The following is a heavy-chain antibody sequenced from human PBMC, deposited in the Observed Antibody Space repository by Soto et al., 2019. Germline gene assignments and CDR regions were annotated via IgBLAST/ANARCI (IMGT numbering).Heavy chain of an antibody. V-gene: IGHV1-69*15. CDR1: GDTFSGYP. Sequence: QVQLVQSGAGLKKPGSSVKVSCKASGDTFSGYPINRVRQAPGEGLEWMGRIIPVFGTTNDAQCFEGEVTFTADESTNTTYMELRALLSEDTAVYYCARDGGFGELKFGGPGTLVTASS. CDR2: IIPVFGTT. CDR3: ARDGGFGELKF. D-gene: IGHD3-10*01. J-gene: IGHJ4*02.